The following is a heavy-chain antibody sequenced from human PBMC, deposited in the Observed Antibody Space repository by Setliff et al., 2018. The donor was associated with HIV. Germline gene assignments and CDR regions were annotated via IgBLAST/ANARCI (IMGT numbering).Heavy chain of an antibody. J-gene: IGHJ4*02. V-gene: IGHV3-21*01. D-gene: IGHD6-13*01. Sequence: GGSLRLSCAASGFTFSSYTMNWVRQAPGKGLEWVSSISSNSDYLYYADAVKGRFTISRDNAKNSLYLQINSLRVEDTAVYYCARDFGSWLYGGSHWGFDYWGQGTLVTVSS. CDR1: GFTFSSYT. CDR3: ARDFGSWLYGGSHWGFDY. CDR2: ISSNSDYL.